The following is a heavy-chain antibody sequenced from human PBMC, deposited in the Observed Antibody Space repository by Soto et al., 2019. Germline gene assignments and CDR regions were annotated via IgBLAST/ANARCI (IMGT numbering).Heavy chain of an antibody. Sequence: GGSLRLSCAASGITVDNNYMSWVRQAPGKGLEWVSVIYSGGSTSYADSVKGRFTISRDGSKNTVYLQMNSLRAEDTAVYYCANLEWSQLPNNFDYWGQGTLVTVSS. J-gene: IGHJ4*02. D-gene: IGHD1-1*01. CDR3: ANLEWSQLPNNFDY. CDR2: IYSGGST. CDR1: GITVDNNY. V-gene: IGHV3-66*01.